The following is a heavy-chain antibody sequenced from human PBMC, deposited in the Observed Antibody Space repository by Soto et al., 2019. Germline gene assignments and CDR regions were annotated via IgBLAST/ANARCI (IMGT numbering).Heavy chain of an antibody. CDR3: ARVSYRDYFAVL. J-gene: IGHJ4*02. CDR2: IKQEGSEK. V-gene: IGHV3-7*04. CDR1: GFTFSSYW. Sequence: GGSLRLSCAASGFTFSSYWMSWVRQAPGKGLARVANIKQEGSEKYYMDSVTSRFTISRGNSKHSLYLQMTGLRAEDTSVYFCARVSYRDYFAVLWGQGTLDTVSS. D-gene: IGHD4-17*01.